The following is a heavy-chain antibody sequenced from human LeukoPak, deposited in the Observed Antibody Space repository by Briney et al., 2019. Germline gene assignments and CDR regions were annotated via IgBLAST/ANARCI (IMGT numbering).Heavy chain of an antibody. CDR2: IYFTGGS. J-gene: IGHJ5*02. V-gene: IGHV4-59*01. Sequence: SETLSLTCTVSGGSISSYYWSWIRQPPGKGLEWIGYIYFTGGSNYNPSLNSRVTISLDTSKNQFSLKLGSVTAADTAVYYCARLSKPANWFDPWGQGTLVTVSS. D-gene: IGHD5-12*01. CDR3: ARLSKPANWFDP. CDR1: GGSISSYY.